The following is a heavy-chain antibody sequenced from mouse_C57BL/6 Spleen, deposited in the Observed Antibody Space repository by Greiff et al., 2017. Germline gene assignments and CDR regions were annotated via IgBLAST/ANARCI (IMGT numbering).Heavy chain of an antibody. CDR1: GFTFSDAW. CDR3: TRRGLWEDFDV. CDR2: IRNKANNHAT. V-gene: IGHV6-6*01. D-gene: IGHD6-5*01. Sequence: EVKLMESGGGLVKPGGSLKLSCAASGFTFSDAWMDWVRQSPEKGLEWVAEIRNKANNHATYYAESVKGRFTISRDDSKSSVYLQMNSLRAEDTGIYYCTRRGLWEDFDVWGTGTTVTVSS. J-gene: IGHJ1*03.